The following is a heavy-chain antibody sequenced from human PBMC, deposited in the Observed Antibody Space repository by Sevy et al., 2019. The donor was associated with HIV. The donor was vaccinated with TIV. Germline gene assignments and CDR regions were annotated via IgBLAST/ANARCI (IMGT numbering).Heavy chain of an antibody. CDR1: GFTFSSYG. CDR2: IGWNSGSV. J-gene: IGHJ4*02. D-gene: IGHD3-10*01. Sequence: SLRLSCAASGFTFSSYGMHWVRQAPGKGLEWVSGIGWNSGSVGYAVSVKGRFTISRDNAKNLLYLQMNSLTSEDTALYYCAKDLLPYGSGSYPLDYWGQGTVVTVSS. V-gene: IGHV3-9*01. CDR3: AKDLLPYGSGSYPLDY.